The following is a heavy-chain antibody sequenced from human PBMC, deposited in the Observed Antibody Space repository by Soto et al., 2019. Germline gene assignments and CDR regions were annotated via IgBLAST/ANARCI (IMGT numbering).Heavy chain of an antibody. CDR2: IYWDDDK. Sequence: SGPTLVNPTQTLTLTCTFSGFSLSSTRMAVGWISQPPGKALEWLALIYWDDDKRYSPFLKSRLTITKDTSKNQVVLTMSNMDPVDIARYYCAHIVVAGLGYYFDYWGQGTLVTVSS. J-gene: IGHJ4*02. CDR3: AHIVVAGLGYYFDY. D-gene: IGHD6-19*01. V-gene: IGHV2-5*02. CDR1: GFSLSSTRMA.